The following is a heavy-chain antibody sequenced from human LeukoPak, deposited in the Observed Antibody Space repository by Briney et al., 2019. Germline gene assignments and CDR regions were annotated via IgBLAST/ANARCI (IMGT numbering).Heavy chain of an antibody. V-gene: IGHV3-23*01. D-gene: IGHD6-19*01. CDR3: AKDARRTSGWYFFDY. CDR1: GFAFSSQD. Sequence: PGGSLRLSCAASGFAFSSQDMGWVRQAPGKGLEWVSAISDSGGRTYYADSVKGRFTISRDNSKNMLFLQMSSLRAEDTAVYYCAKDARRTSGWYFFDYWGQGTLVTVSS. CDR2: ISDSGGRT. J-gene: IGHJ4*02.